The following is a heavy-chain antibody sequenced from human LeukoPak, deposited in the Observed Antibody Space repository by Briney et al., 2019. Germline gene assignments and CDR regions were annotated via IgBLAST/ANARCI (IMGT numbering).Heavy chain of an antibody. J-gene: IGHJ5*02. CDR1: GYTFTSYD. V-gene: IGHV1-18*01. CDR2: ISIYNGNT. D-gene: IGHD3-3*01. Sequence: ASVKVSCKASGYTFTSYDINWLRQATGQGLEWMGWISIYNGNTDYAQKLRGRVTMTTDTSTSTAYMELRSLRSDDTAVYYCARITYDFWSGYYMPDDPWGQGTLVTVSS. CDR3: ARITYDFWSGYYMPDDP.